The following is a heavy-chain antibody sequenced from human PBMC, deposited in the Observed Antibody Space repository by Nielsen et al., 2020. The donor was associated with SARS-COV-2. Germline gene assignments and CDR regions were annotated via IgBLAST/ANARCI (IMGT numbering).Heavy chain of an antibody. J-gene: IGHJ4*02. Sequence: GGSLRLSCAASGFTFSSYGMHWVRQAPGKGLEWVAVIWYDGSNKYYADSVKGRFTISRDNSKNTLYLQMNSLRAEDTAVYYCAKDQEWLANLDYWGQGTLVTVSS. CDR3: AKDQEWLANLDY. D-gene: IGHD6-19*01. CDR1: GFTFSSYG. CDR2: IWYDGSNK. V-gene: IGHV3-30*02.